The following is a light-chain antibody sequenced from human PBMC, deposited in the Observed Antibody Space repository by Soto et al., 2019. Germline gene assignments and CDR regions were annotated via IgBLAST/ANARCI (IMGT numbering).Light chain of an antibody. CDR1: SSDVGSYNL. CDR2: EVS. V-gene: IGLV2-23*02. Sequence: QSVLTQPASVSGSRGQSITNSCTGTSSDVGSYNLVSWYQQHPGKAPKLMIYEVSKRPSGVSNRFSGSKSGNMASLTISGLQAEDEADYYCCSYAGSSTFDVVFGGGTK. J-gene: IGLJ2*01. CDR3: CSYAGSSTFDVV.